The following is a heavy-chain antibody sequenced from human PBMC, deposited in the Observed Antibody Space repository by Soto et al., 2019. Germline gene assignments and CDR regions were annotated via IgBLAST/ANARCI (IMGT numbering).Heavy chain of an antibody. Sequence: QVQLVESGGGVVQPGRSLRLSCAASGFTFSSYGMHWVRQAPGKGLEWVAVIWYDGSNKYYADSVKGRFTISRDNSKNTLYLQMNSLRAEDTAVYYCARAGYCSITSCYTFGGSPGGWFDPWGQGTLVTVSS. CDR2: IWYDGSNK. D-gene: IGHD2-2*02. CDR1: GFTFSSYG. CDR3: ARAGYCSITSCYTFGGSPGGWFDP. V-gene: IGHV3-33*01. J-gene: IGHJ5*02.